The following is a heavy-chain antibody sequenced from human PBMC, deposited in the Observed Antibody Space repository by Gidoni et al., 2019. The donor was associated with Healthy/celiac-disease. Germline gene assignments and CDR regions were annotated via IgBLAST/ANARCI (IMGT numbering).Heavy chain of an antibody. CDR2: INPNSGGT. CDR3: ARGMVILREFDP. CDR1: GYTFTGYS. V-gene: IGHV1-2*04. Sequence: QAQLVQSGAEVKKTGASVKVSCKASGYTFTGYSMHWVRQAPGQGLEWMGWINPNSGGTNYAQKFQGWVTMTRDTSISTAYMELSRLRSDDTAVYYCARGMVILREFDPWGQGTLVTVSS. D-gene: IGHD3-10*01. J-gene: IGHJ5*02.